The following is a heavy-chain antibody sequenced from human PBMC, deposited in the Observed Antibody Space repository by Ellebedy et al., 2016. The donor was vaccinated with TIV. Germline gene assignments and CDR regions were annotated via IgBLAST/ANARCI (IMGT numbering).Heavy chain of an antibody. CDR1: GGSIRNYY. D-gene: IGHD2-2*01. CDR3: AASESADSDY. V-gene: IGHV4-59*01. Sequence: MPSETLSLTCTVSGGSIRNYYCTWIRQPPGKGLEWIGHMYYSGSSNYNPSLKSRVPKSIDPSKNQFSLKMSSVTAADTAVYYCAASESADSDYWGPGTLVTVSS. CDR2: MYYSGSS. J-gene: IGHJ4*02.